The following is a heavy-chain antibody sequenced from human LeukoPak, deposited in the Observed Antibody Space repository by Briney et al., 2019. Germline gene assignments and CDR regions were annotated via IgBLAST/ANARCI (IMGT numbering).Heavy chain of an antibody. D-gene: IGHD4-17*01. J-gene: IGHJ6*03. CDR1: GYTFTNYY. Sequence: GASVKVPCKASGYTFTNYYMHWVRQAPGQGLEWMGWINPNSGGTNYAQKFQGRVTMTRDTSISTAYMELSRLRSDDTAVYYCARNYGDPFYYYYMDVWGKGTTVTVSS. CDR2: INPNSGGT. V-gene: IGHV1-2*02. CDR3: ARNYGDPFYYYYMDV.